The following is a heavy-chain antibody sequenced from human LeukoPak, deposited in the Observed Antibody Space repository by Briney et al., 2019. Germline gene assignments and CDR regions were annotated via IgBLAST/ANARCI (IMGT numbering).Heavy chain of an antibody. J-gene: IGHJ4*02. D-gene: IGHD2-15*01. CDR3: AKGGDGSYYSRADC. CDR2: VGGSASGT. V-gene: IGHV3-23*01. Sequence: GGSLRLSCAASGFTFSSYTMTWVRQAPGKGLEWVSTVGGSASGTSYADSVKGRFTISRDNSKNTLYLQMNSLRAEDTAVYYCAKGGDGSYYSRADCWGQGTLVTVSS. CDR1: GFTFSSYT.